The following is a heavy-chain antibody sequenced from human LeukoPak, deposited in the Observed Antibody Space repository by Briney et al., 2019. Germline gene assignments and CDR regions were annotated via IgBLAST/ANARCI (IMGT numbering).Heavy chain of an antibody. CDR3: AKASLCSSAACYAFDI. V-gene: IGHV3-53*01. J-gene: IGHJ3*02. D-gene: IGHD3-16*01. CDR2: IYSDGNT. CDR1: GFSVSSDY. Sequence: GGSLRLSCAASGFSVSSDYMSWDRQSPGKELEWVSVIYSDGNTYHADSVKGRFTISSDNSKNTLHLQMNSLRAEDTAIYYCAKASLCSSAACYAFDIWGQGTMVTVSS.